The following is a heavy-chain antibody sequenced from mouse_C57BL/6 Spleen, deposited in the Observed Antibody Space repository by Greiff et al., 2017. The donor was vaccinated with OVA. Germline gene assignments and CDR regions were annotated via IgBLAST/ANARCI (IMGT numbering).Heavy chain of an antibody. V-gene: IGHV1-55*01. CDR1: GYTFTSYW. CDR2: IYPGSGST. Sequence: QVQLQQPGAELVKPGASVKMSCKASGYTFTSYWITWVKQRPGQGLEWIGDIYPGSGSTNYNEKFKSKATLTVDTSSSTAYMQLSSLTSEDSAVYYCARGMVTTPPGFAYWGQGTLVTVSA. J-gene: IGHJ3*01. D-gene: IGHD2-2*01. CDR3: ARGMVTTPPGFAY.